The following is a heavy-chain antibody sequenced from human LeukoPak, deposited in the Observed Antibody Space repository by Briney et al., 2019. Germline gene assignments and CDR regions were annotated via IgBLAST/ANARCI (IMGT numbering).Heavy chain of an antibody. J-gene: IGHJ4*02. D-gene: IGHD6-19*01. Sequence: HPGGSLRLSCAASGFTFDDYAMHWVRQAPGKGLEWVSGISWNSGSIGYADSVKGRFTISRDNAKNSLYLQMNSLRAEDTALYYCAKDSRDSSGWYGFDYWGQGTLVTVSS. V-gene: IGHV3-9*01. CDR2: ISWNSGSI. CDR3: AKDSRDSSGWYGFDY. CDR1: GFTFDDYA.